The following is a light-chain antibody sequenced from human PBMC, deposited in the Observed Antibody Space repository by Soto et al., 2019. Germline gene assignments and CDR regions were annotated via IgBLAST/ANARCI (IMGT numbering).Light chain of an antibody. Sequence: QSALTQPASVSGSPGQSITISCTGGNSDVGSYNLVSWYQQHPGQAPKLIIYEVTERPSGVSNRFSGSKSGNTASLTISGLQSEDEADYHCCSFAGGSAYWVFGGGTKVTVL. CDR1: NSDVGSYNL. V-gene: IGLV2-23*02. CDR2: EVT. CDR3: CSFAGGSAYWV. J-gene: IGLJ3*02.